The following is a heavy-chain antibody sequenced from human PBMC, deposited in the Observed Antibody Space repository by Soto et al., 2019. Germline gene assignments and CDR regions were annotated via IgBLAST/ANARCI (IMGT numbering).Heavy chain of an antibody. CDR3: AIKGGIVVVPAPIENWFDP. CDR1: GGSFSGYY. D-gene: IGHD2-2*01. Sequence: SETLSLTCAVYGGSFSGYYWSWIRQPPGKGLEWIGEINHSGSTNYNPSLKSRVTISVDTSKNQFSLKLSSVTAADTAVYYCAIKGGIVVVPAPIENWFDPWGQGTLVTVSS. CDR2: INHSGST. V-gene: IGHV4-34*01. J-gene: IGHJ5*02.